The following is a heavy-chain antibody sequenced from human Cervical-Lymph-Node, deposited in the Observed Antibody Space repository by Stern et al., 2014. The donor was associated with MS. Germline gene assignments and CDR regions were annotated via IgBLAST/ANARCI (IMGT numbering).Heavy chain of an antibody. Sequence: EVQLVESGGGLVQPGRSLRLSCGATGFTFDDYAMHWVRQAPGKGLEWVSGISWDSNSIGYGDSVKGRFTISRDNAKNSLFLQMNSLRAEDTALYYCAKDIAGRMNYFDRNGYYLNYYYYGMDVWGQGTTVTVSS. CDR1: GFTFDDYA. CDR2: ISWDSNSI. J-gene: IGHJ6*02. V-gene: IGHV3-9*01. CDR3: AKDIAGRMNYFDRNGYYLNYYYYGMDV. D-gene: IGHD3-22*01.